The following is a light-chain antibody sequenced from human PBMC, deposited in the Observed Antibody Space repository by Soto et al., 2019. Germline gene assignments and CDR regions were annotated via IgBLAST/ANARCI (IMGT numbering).Light chain of an antibody. Sequence: EIVLTQSPGTLSLSPGERATLSCRASQSVSSSYLAWYQQKPGQAPRLLIYGASSRATGIPDRFSGSGSGTDFTLTISRLEPEDFAVYYCQQYGSSPSRRGFTFGPGTKVDIK. V-gene: IGKV3-20*01. J-gene: IGKJ3*01. CDR1: QSVSSSY. CDR2: GAS. CDR3: QQYGSSPSRRGFT.